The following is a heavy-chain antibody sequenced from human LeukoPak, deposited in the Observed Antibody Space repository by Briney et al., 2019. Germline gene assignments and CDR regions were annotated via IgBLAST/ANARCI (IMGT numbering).Heavy chain of an antibody. J-gene: IGHJ1*01. Sequence: GGSLRLSCAASGFTFSSYAMSWVRQAPGKGLEWVSAISGSGGSTYYADSAKGRFTISRDNSKNTLYLQMNSLRAEDTAVYYCAKEYYDSSGYYYGYFQYWGQGTLVTVSS. CDR3: AKEYYDSSGYYYGYFQY. D-gene: IGHD3-22*01. V-gene: IGHV3-23*01. CDR1: GFTFSSYA. CDR2: ISGSGGST.